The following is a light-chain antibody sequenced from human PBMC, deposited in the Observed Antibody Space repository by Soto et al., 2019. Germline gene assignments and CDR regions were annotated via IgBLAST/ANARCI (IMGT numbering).Light chain of an antibody. CDR1: QTISSW. V-gene: IGKV1-5*03. CDR2: KAS. Sequence: DIQMTQSPSTLSGSVGDRVTITCRASQTISSWLAWYQQKPGKAPKLLIYKASTFKSGVPSRFSGSGSGTEFTRTISSLQPDDFATYYCQHYNSYSEAFGQGTKVELK. J-gene: IGKJ1*01. CDR3: QHYNSYSEA.